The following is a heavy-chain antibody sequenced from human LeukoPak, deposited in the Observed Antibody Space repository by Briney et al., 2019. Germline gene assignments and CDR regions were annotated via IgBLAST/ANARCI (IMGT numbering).Heavy chain of an antibody. CDR2: MSYDGGNK. D-gene: IGHD4-17*01. V-gene: IGHV3-30*18. CDR3: AKVGRNYGDYNGWFDP. Sequence: PGGSLRLSCAASGFTFSNAWMSWVRQAPGKGLEWVAFMSYDGGNKYYADSVKGRFTISRDNSKNTLYLQMNTLRAEDTAVYYCAKVGRNYGDYNGWFDPWGQGTLVTVSS. CDR1: GFTFSNAW. J-gene: IGHJ5*02.